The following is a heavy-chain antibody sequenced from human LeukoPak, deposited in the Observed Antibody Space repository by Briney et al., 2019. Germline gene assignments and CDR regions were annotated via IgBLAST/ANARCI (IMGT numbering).Heavy chain of an antibody. J-gene: IGHJ6*03. V-gene: IGHV3-74*01. Sequence: GGSLRLSCAASGFTFSSYWMHWVRQAPGKGLVWVSRINSDGSSTSYADSAKGRFTISRDNAKNTLYLQMNSLRAEDTAVYYCARGDIVVVPAAHYYYMDVWGKGTTVTVSS. CDR1: GFTFSSYW. D-gene: IGHD2-2*01. CDR3: ARGDIVVVPAAHYYYMDV. CDR2: INSDGSST.